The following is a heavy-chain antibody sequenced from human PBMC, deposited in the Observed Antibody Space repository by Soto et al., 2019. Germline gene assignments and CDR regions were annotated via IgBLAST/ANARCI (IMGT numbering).Heavy chain of an antibody. V-gene: IGHV3-53*01. D-gene: IGHD3-22*01. J-gene: IGHJ6*02. CDR2: IYSGGST. CDR1: GFTVSSNY. Sequence: AGGSLRLSCAASGFTVSSNYMSWVRQAPGKGLEWVSVIYSGGSTYYADSVKGRFTISRDNSKNTLYLQMNSLRAEDTAVYYCLSSGYLNYYYYYGMDVWGQGTTVTVSS. CDR3: LSSGYLNYYYYYGMDV.